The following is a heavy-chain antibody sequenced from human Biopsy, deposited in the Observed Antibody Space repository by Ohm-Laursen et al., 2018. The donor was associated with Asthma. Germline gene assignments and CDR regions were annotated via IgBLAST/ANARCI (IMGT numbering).Heavy chain of an antibody. CDR3: ARGDSSNWSHYYFDY. CDR2: IYSGGTS. CDR1: GFAVSRDH. Sequence: SLRLSRATSGFAVSRDHMFWVRQAPGKGLEWVSVIYSGGTSHTADSVRGRFTISRDYSKNTLYLQMHSLRAEDTAAYYCARGDSSNWSHYYFDYWGQGTLVTVSS. V-gene: IGHV3-53*01. D-gene: IGHD3-22*01. J-gene: IGHJ4*02.